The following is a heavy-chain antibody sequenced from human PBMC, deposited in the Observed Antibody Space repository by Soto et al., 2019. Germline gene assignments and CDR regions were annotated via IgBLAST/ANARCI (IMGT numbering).Heavy chain of an antibody. CDR1: GYTFTSYG. CDR2: ISAYNGNT. Sequence: ASVKVSCKASGYTFTSYGISWVRQAPGQGLEWMGWISAYNGNTNYAQKLQGRVTMTTDTSTSTAYMELRSLRSDDTAVYYCATANWGRGYDAFDIWGQGTMVTVSS. J-gene: IGHJ3*02. V-gene: IGHV1-18*01. D-gene: IGHD7-27*01. CDR3: ATANWGRGYDAFDI.